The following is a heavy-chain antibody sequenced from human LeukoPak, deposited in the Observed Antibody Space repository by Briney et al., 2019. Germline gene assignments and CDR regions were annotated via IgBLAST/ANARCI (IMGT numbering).Heavy chain of an antibody. CDR3: ARGTSDYGDLYAFDI. Sequence: GGSLRLSCAASGFTFSSYGMRWVRQAPGKGLEWVAVIWYDGSNKYYADSVKGRFTISRDNSKNTLYLQMNSLRAEDTAVYYCARGTSDYGDLYAFDIWGQGTMVTVSS. V-gene: IGHV3-33*01. CDR2: IWYDGSNK. D-gene: IGHD4-17*01. J-gene: IGHJ3*02. CDR1: GFTFSSYG.